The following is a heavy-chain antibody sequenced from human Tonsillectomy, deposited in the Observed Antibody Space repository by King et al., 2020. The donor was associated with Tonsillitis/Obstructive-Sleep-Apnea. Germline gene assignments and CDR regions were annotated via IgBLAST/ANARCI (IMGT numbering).Heavy chain of an antibody. CDR1: GGSISSGGYY. J-gene: IGHJ5*02. CDR2: IYYSGST. V-gene: IGHV4-31*01. D-gene: IGHD1-26*01. Sequence: VQLQESGPGRVKPSQTLSLTRTVSGGSISSGGYYWSWIRQHPGKGLVWIVYIYYSGSTYYNPPHKSPVTISVDTSKHQFSLKLSSVTAADTAVYYCASDPGMSRNSLDPWGQGTLVTVSS. CDR3: ASDPGMSRNSLDP.